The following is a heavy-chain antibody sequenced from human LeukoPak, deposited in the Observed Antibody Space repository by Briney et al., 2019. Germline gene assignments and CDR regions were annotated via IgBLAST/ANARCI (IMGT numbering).Heavy chain of an antibody. V-gene: IGHV4-59*01. CDR2: IYYSGST. D-gene: IGHD3-22*01. CDR3: ARCYYGDCDY. CDR1: GGSISSYY. J-gene: IGHJ4*02. Sequence: SETLSLTCTVSGGSISSYYWSWIRQPPGKGLEWIGDIYYSGSTNYNPSLKSRVTIPVDTSKNQFSLKLSSVTAADTAVYYCARCYYGDCDYWGQGTLVTVSS.